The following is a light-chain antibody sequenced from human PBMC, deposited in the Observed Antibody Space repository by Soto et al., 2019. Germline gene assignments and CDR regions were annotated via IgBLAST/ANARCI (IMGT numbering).Light chain of an antibody. CDR2: TVS. Sequence: EIQLTQSPSFLSASVGDRLTITCRASQDISSSLAWYQQKPGKAPNLLIYTVSTSQSGVPSRFSGSRSGTEFTLTISSLQPEDFAIYYCQQFNSSPFTFGGGTKVEI. V-gene: IGKV1-9*01. CDR1: QDISSS. CDR3: QQFNSSPFT. J-gene: IGKJ4*01.